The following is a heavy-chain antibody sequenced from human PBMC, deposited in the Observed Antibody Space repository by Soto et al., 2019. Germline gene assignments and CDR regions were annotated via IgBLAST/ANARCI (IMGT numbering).Heavy chain of an antibody. Sequence: EASVKVSCKASGYTFTSYAMHWVRQAPGQRLEWMGWINAGNGNTKYSQKFQGRVTITRDTSASTAYMELSSLRSEDTAVYYCARGPYDSSGYLVPDYWGQGTLVTVSS. CDR3: ARGPYDSSGYLVPDY. CDR1: GYTFTSYA. CDR2: INAGNGNT. J-gene: IGHJ4*02. D-gene: IGHD3-22*01. V-gene: IGHV1-3*01.